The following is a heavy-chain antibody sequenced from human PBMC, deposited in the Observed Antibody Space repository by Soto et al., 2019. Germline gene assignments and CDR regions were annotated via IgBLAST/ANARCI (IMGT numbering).Heavy chain of an antibody. CDR3: AKNVPPGMITFGGVMAH. CDR1: GFTFSSYA. Sequence: PGGSLRLSCAASGFTFSSYAMSWVRQAPGKGLEWVSAISGSGGSTYYADSVKGRFTISRDNSKNTLYLQMNSLRAEDTAVYYCAKNVPPGMITFGGVMAHWGQGTLVTVSS. D-gene: IGHD3-16*01. J-gene: IGHJ4*02. V-gene: IGHV3-23*01. CDR2: ISGSGGST.